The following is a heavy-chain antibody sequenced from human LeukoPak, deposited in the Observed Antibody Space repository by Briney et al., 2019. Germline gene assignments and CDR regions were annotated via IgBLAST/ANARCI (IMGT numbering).Heavy chain of an antibody. V-gene: IGHV3-21*01. J-gene: IGHJ5*02. D-gene: IGHD6-6*01. Sequence: GGSLRLSCAASGFTFSSYSMNWVRQAPGKGLEWVSSISSSSSYIFYADSVKGRFTVSRDNAKNSLYLQMNSLRAEDTAVYYCARDFYSTSSGWFDPWGQGTLVTVSS. CDR2: ISSSSSYI. CDR3: ARDFYSTSSGWFDP. CDR1: GFTFSSYS.